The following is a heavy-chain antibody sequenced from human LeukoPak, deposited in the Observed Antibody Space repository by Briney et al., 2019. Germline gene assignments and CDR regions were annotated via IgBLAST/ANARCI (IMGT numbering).Heavy chain of an antibody. CDR2: THYNGNT. Sequence: PSETLSLTCSVSGASITSGTNCWVWIRQSPGKGLEWIGNTHYNGNTYYNPSLKSRVTISVDTSKNQFSLKLNSVTAADTAVYYCARQGPLTTAVTTRTNPFDYWGQGTLVTVSS. CDR1: GASITSGTNC. D-gene: IGHD4-11*01. CDR3: ARQGPLTTAVTTRTNPFDY. V-gene: IGHV4-39*01. J-gene: IGHJ4*02.